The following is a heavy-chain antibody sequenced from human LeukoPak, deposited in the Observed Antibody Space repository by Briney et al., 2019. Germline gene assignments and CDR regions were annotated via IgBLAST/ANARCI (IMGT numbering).Heavy chain of an antibody. D-gene: IGHD3/OR15-3a*01. J-gene: IGHJ6*03. Sequence: SVKVSCKASGGTFSSYAISWVRQAPGQGLEWMGRIIPILGIANYAQKFQGRVTITADKSTSTAYMELSSLRSEDTAVYYCARDGLVWAYYYYMDVWGKGTTVTVSS. CDR2: IIPILGIA. CDR1: GGTFSSYA. CDR3: ARDGLVWAYYYYMDV. V-gene: IGHV1-69*04.